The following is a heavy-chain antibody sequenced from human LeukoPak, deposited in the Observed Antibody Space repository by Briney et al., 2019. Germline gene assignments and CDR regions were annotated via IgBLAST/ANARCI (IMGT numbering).Heavy chain of an antibody. CDR3: ARGGGYSSSRWSY. J-gene: IGHJ4*02. V-gene: IGHV4-39*01. Sequence: SETLSLTCTVSGDSISSNSYYWGWIRQPPGKGLEWIGSIYYSGSTYYNLSLKSRVTISVDTSKTQFSLKLNSVTAADTAVYYCARGGGYSSSRWSYWGQGTLVTDSS. CDR2: IYYSGST. CDR1: GDSISSNSYY. D-gene: IGHD6-13*01.